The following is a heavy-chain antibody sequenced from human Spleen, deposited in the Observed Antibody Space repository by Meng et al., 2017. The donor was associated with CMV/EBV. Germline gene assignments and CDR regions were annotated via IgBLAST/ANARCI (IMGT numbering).Heavy chain of an antibody. V-gene: IGHV3-23*01. CDR1: GLPFSTCA. D-gene: IGHD1-26*01. CDR2: ISGSGNNP. CDR3: AKALKVGGATPRFDY. Sequence: SGLPFSTCAMHWVRQTPGKGLEWVSCISGSGNNPCYPDSVKGRFTISRDNSMNTLYLQMNSLRAEDTAVYYCAKALKVGGATPRFDYWGRGTLVTVSS. J-gene: IGHJ4*02.